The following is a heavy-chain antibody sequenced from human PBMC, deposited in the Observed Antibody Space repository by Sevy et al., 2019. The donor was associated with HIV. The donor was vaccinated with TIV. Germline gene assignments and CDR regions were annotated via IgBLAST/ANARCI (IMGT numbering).Heavy chain of an antibody. CDR1: DGSISSSNW. Sequence: SETLSLTCAVSDGSISSSNWWSWVRQPPGKGLEWIGEIYHSGSTNRNPSLKRRVTISIDKSKNQLSLKLSSVTAADTAVYFCARLAGGVDSGFQHWGQGTLVTVSS. D-gene: IGHD3-16*01. V-gene: IGHV4-4*02. CDR2: IYHSGST. J-gene: IGHJ1*01. CDR3: ARLAGGVDSGFQH.